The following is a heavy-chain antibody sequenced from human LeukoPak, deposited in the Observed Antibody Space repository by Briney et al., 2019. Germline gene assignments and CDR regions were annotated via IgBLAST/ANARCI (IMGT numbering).Heavy chain of an antibody. Sequence: EWIGSIYYSGSTYYNPSLKSRVTISVDTSKNQFSLKLSSVTAADTAVYYCARLAYYDSSPWGQGTLVTVSS. V-gene: IGHV4-39*01. J-gene: IGHJ5*02. CDR2: IYYSGST. D-gene: IGHD3-22*01. CDR3: ARLAYYDSSP.